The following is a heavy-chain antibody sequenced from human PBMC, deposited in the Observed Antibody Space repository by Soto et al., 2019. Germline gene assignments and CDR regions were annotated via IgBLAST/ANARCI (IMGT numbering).Heavy chain of an antibody. Sequence: QVQLVQSGAEVKKPGSSVKVSCKASGGTFSSYAISWVRQAPGQGLEWMGGIIPIFGTANYAQKFQGRVTITADESTSTAYMELSSLRSEDTAVYYCAREYQGLRLGELSYYNWLDPWGQGTLVTVSS. D-gene: IGHD3-16*02. V-gene: IGHV1-69*01. J-gene: IGHJ5*02. CDR2: IIPIFGTA. CDR1: GGTFSSYA. CDR3: AREYQGLRLGELSYYNWLDP.